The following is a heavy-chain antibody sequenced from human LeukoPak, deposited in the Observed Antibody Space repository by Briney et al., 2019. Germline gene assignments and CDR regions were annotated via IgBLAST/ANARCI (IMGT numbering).Heavy chain of an antibody. J-gene: IGHJ1*01. D-gene: IGHD3-22*01. Sequence: GGSQRLSCAASGFTFSSYAMSWVRQAPGKGLEWVSAISGSGGSTYYADSVKGRFTISRDNSKNTLYLQMNSLRAEDTAVYYCAKDQVAGYYDSSGYSFQHWGQGTLVTVSS. CDR2: ISGSGGST. V-gene: IGHV3-23*01. CDR1: GFTFSSYA. CDR3: AKDQVAGYYDSSGYSFQH.